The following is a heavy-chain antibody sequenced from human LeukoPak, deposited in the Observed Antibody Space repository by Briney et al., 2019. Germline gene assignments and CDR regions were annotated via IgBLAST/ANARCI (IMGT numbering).Heavy chain of an antibody. D-gene: IGHD3-22*01. CDR2: IKQDGSEK. V-gene: IGHV3-7*01. Sequence: PGGSLRLSCAASGFTFSDYWMTWVRQAPGKGLEWVANIKQDGSEKYYVDSVKGRFTISRDNAKNSLYLQMNSLRAEDTAVYYCARAGARENYYDSSAYYLLFDSWGQGTLVTVSS. CDR3: ARAGARENYYDSSAYYLLFDS. CDR1: GFTFSDYW. J-gene: IGHJ4*02.